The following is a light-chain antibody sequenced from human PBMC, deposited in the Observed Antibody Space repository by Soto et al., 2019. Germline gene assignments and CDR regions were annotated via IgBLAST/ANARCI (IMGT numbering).Light chain of an antibody. CDR1: QPISSW. V-gene: IGKV1-12*01. Sequence: DIQMTQSPSSVSASVGDRVTITCRASQPISSWLAWYQQKPGEAPKLLIFAASTLQSGVPSRFSGRGAGTHFTLTISILQPEDSAIYYCQLANSFPPFVRGTRV. CDR3: QLANSFPP. CDR2: AAS. J-gene: IGKJ1*01.